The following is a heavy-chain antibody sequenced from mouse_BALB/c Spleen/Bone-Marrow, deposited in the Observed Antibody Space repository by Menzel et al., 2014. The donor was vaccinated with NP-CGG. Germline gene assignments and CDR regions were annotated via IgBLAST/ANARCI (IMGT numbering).Heavy chain of an antibody. V-gene: IGHV1-80*01. Sequence: QVQLQQSGAELVRPGSSVKISCKSSGYSFSNYWMNWMKQRPGQGLEWIGQIYPGDGDTNYNGKFKGKATLTADKSSSTAYMQLSSLTSEDSAVYSCASRGDYSYAMDYWVKEPQSPSPQ. CDR1: GYSFSNYW. CDR2: IYPGDGDT. D-gene: IGHD1-1*01. J-gene: IGHJ4*01. CDR3: ASRGDYSYAMDY.